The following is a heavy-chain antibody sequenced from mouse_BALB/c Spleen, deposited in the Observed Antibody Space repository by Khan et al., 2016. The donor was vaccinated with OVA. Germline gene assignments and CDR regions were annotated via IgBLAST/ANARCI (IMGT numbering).Heavy chain of an antibody. CDR3: ARPPYFSYTLDY. CDR1: GYPFTNYG. CDR2: INTYTGEP. Sequence: QIQLVQSGPEVKKPGETVKISCKASGYPFTNYGVNWVKQSPGKALKWMGWINTYTGEPTYADDFKGRFAFSLETSASTAYLQINNLKNGDTATYFCARPPYFSYTLDYWGQGTSVTVSS. D-gene: IGHD2-10*01. V-gene: IGHV9-3-1*01. J-gene: IGHJ4*01.